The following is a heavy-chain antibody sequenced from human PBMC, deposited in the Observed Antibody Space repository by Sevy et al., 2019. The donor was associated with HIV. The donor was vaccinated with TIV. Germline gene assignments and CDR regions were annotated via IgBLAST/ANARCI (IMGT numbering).Heavy chain of an antibody. V-gene: IGHV3-30*02. CDR1: GFTFSSYG. J-gene: IGHJ1*01. CDR3: AKGRDKYSSGWHRLAAYFQH. Sequence: GGSLRLSCAASGFTFSSYGMHWVRQAPGKGLEWVAFIRYDGSNKYYADSVKGRFTISRDNSKNTLYLQMNSLRAEDTAVYYCAKGRDKYSSGWHRLAAYFQHWGQGTLVTVSS. D-gene: IGHD6-19*01. CDR2: IRYDGSNK.